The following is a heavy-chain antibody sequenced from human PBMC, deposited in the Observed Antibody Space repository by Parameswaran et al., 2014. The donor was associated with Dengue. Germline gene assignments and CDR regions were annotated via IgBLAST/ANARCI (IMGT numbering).Heavy chain of an antibody. D-gene: IGHD1-26*01. Sequence: SWVRQAPGQGLEWMGGIIPIFGTANYAQKFQGRVTITADKSTSTAYMELSSLRSEDTAVYYCARVGGSRNWFDPWGQGTLVTVSS. V-gene: IGHV1-69*06. CDR2: IIPIFGTA. J-gene: IGHJ5*02. CDR3: ARVGGSRNWFDP.